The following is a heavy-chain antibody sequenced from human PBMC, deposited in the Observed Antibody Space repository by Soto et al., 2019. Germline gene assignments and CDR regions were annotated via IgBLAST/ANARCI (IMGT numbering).Heavy chain of an antibody. Sequence: GESLKISCKASAFSFTSNWIGWVRQMPGKGLEWMGIIYPGDSDTRYSPSFEGQVAISADKSTNTTYLHWSNLKASDTAMYYCARLIFYDSSAYRDYWGQGTLVTVSS. CDR2: IYPGDSDT. CDR1: AFSFTSNW. D-gene: IGHD3-22*01. J-gene: IGHJ4*02. V-gene: IGHV5-51*01. CDR3: ARLIFYDSSAYRDY.